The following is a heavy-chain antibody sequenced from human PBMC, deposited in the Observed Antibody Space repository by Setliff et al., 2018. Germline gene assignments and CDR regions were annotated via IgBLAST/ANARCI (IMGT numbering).Heavy chain of an antibody. J-gene: IGHJ6*03. CDR2: IYHSGSI. V-gene: IGHV4-4*02. D-gene: IGHD3-3*01. CDR3: ARMRGFQYIDV. Sequence: PSETLSLTCTVSGGSISSSNWLTWVRQPPGKGLEWIGEIYHSGSINYNPALKSRVTMSVDKSKNQFSLKLTSVTAADTAVYYCARMRGFQYIDVWDKGTTVTVSS. CDR1: GGSISSSNW.